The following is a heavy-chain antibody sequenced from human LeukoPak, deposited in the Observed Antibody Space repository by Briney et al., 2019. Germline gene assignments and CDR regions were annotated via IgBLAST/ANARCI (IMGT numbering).Heavy chain of an antibody. CDR2: IRYDGSNK. V-gene: IGHV3-30*02. J-gene: IGHJ4*02. CDR1: GFTFSSYG. Sequence: GGSLRLSCAASGFTFSSYGMHWVRQAPGKGLEWVAFIRYDGSNKYYADSVKGRFTISRDNSKNTLYLQMNSLRAEDTAVYYCAKDLPNWVADYWGQGTLVTVST. D-gene: IGHD2-15*01. CDR3: AKDLPNWVADY.